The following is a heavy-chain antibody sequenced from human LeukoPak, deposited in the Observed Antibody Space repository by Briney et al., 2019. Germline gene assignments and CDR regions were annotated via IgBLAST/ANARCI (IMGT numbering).Heavy chain of an antibody. CDR2: IRSKAYGGTT. D-gene: IGHD6-13*01. CDR1: GFTFGDYA. CDR3: TRDIAAAGGWFDY. V-gene: IGHV3-49*03. J-gene: IGHJ4*02. Sequence: GGSLRLSCTASGFTFGDYAMSWFRQAPGKGLEWVGFIRSKAYGGTTEYAASVKGRFTISRDDSKSIAYLQMNSLKTEDTAVYYCTRDIAAAGGWFDYWGQGTLVTVSS.